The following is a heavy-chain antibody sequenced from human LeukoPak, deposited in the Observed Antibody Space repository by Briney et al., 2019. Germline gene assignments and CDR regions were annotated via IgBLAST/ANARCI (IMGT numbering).Heavy chain of an antibody. V-gene: IGHV3-53*01. D-gene: IGHD3-22*01. CDR2: LYNGGST. Sequence: GESLRLSCAGSDFNIRSNYMMWVRQAPGRGLEWLSVLYNGGSTYYADSVKGRFTISRDNSKNTLYLQMNSLRVEDTAMYYCSREKWSGGSGFLDDWGQGTLVTVSS. CDR1: DFNIRSNY. J-gene: IGHJ4*02. CDR3: SREKWSGGSGFLDD.